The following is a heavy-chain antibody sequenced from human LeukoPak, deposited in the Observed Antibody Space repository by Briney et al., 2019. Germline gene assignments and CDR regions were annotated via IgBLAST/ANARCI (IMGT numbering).Heavy chain of an antibody. CDR3: ARDRHYYDSSGYYLYYYYGMDA. CDR2: IIPIFGTA. Sequence: GSSVKVSCKASGGTFSSYAISWVRQAPGQGLEWMGGIIPIFGTANYAQKFQGRVTITADESTSTAYMELSSLRSEDTAVYYCARDRHYYDSSGYYLYYYYGMDAWGQGTTVTVSS. CDR1: GGTFSSYA. V-gene: IGHV1-69*01. J-gene: IGHJ6*02. D-gene: IGHD3-22*01.